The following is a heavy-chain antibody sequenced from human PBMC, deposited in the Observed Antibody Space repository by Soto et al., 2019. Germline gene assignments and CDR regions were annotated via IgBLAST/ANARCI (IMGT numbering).Heavy chain of an antibody. Sequence: GAALKISCEGSGYSFTSYWIGWVRQMPGKGLEWMGIIYPGDSDTRYSPSFQGQVTISADKSISTAYLQWSSLKAADTAVYYCARVSGIYYYGMDVWGQGTTVTV. D-gene: IGHD3-10*01. J-gene: IGHJ6*02. CDR3: ARVSGIYYYGMDV. CDR1: GYSFTSYW. V-gene: IGHV5-51*01. CDR2: IYPGDSDT.